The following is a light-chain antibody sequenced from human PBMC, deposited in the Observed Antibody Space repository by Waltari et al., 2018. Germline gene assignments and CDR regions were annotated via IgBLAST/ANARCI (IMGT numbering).Light chain of an antibody. CDR2: EVI. CDR1: SSDVGLYNR. CDR3: CSYAGRNIWV. J-gene: IGLJ3*02. V-gene: IGLV2-23*02. Sequence: QSALTQPASVSGSPGQSITISCTGTSSDVGLYNRVSWYQQHPDEAPKLTVYEVIARPSGVSNRFSGSKSGNTASLTSSGLQAEDEADYYCCSYAGRNIWVFGGGTKLTVV.